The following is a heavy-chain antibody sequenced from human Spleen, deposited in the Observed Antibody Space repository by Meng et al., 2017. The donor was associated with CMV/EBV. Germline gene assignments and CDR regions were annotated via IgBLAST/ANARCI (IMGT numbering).Heavy chain of an antibody. V-gene: IGHV3-30*14. J-gene: IGHJ4*02. Sequence: SGFTLSGYSMHWVRQTPGKGLEWVAGISFDASNKYYTDSVKGRFTISRDNSKNTMDLQMNSLRPEDTAVYFCARDLGWEQLLEYFDYWGQGTLVTVSS. CDR3: ARDLGWEQLLEYFDY. CDR2: ISFDASNK. D-gene: IGHD1-26*01. CDR1: GFTLSGYS.